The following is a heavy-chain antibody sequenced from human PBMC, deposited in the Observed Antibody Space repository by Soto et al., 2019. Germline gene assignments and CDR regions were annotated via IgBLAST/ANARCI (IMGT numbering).Heavy chain of an antibody. J-gene: IGHJ4*02. D-gene: IGHD3-16*01. Sequence: SETLSLTCTVSGVSISSSTYYWGWIRQPPGKGLEWIGSIYYSGSTYYNPSLKSRVTISADTSKNQFSLKLSSVTAADTAVYYCARDIGLGEIDYWGQGTLVTVSS. CDR1: GVSISSSTYY. CDR2: IYYSGST. V-gene: IGHV4-39*07. CDR3: ARDIGLGEIDY.